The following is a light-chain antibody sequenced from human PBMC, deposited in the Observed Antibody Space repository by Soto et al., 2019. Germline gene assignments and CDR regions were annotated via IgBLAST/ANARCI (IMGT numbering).Light chain of an antibody. CDR1: QSVSNNY. Sequence: EIVLTQSPGTLSLSPGERATLSCRASQSVSNNYLAWYQQKPGQAPSLLIYGASTRATGIPDRFSGGGSGTDFTLTISRLEPEDFAVYYCQQYGSSGTFGQGTKVDIK. CDR2: GAS. V-gene: IGKV3-20*01. CDR3: QQYGSSGT. J-gene: IGKJ1*01.